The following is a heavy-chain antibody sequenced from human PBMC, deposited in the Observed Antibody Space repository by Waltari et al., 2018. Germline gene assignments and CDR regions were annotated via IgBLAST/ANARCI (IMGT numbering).Heavy chain of an antibody. V-gene: IGHV3-33*01. CDR1: GFTFSSYG. CDR2: MWYDGSNK. Sequence: QVQLVESGGGVVQPGRSLRLSCAASGFTFSSYGMHWVRQAPGKGLEWVAVMWYDGSNKYYADSVKGRFTISRDNSKNTLYLQMNSLRAEDTAVYYCARDYRYAGAFDIWGQGTMVTVSS. CDR3: ARDYRYAGAFDI. D-gene: IGHD2-8*01. J-gene: IGHJ3*02.